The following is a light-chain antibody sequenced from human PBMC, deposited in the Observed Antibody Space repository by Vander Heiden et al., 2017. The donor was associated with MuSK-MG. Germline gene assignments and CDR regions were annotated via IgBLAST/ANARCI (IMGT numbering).Light chain of an antibody. CDR1: QSISNY. V-gene: IGKV1-39*01. CDR2: AAS. J-gene: IGKJ1*01. CDR3: QWSDSNRWK. Sequence: DIQMTQSPSSLSASVGDRVTITCRASQSISNYLNWYQQKPGKAPKLLIYAASSLQSAVPSTFPGTRSRTDVTLSISSLQPEDIATYYSQWSDSNRWKFGQGTKVEIK.